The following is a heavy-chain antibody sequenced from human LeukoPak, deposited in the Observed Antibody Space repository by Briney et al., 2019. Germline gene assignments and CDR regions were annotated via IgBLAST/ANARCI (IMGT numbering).Heavy chain of an antibody. D-gene: IGHD5-12*01. CDR3: TPERGYSGYLQFDY. Sequence: GGSLRLSCAASGFTFSNARMSWVRQAPGKGLEWVGRINSKTDGGTTDYAAPVKGRFTISRDDSKNTLYLQMNSLKTEDTAVYYCTPERGYSGYLQFDYWGQGTLVTVSS. J-gene: IGHJ4*02. CDR2: INSKTDGGTT. V-gene: IGHV3-15*01. CDR1: GFTFSNAR.